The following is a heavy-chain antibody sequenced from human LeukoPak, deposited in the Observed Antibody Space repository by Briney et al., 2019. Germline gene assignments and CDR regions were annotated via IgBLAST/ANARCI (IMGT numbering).Heavy chain of an antibody. D-gene: IGHD5-24*01. J-gene: IGHJ3*02. V-gene: IGHV3-23*01. CDR2: LTDSGGTT. Sequence: PGGSLRLSCVASGFTFGNYAMGWLRQAPGRRPEWVSSLTDSGGTTYYVDSVKGRFAISRDNYKNTLYLHMNSLRADDTAVYYCAKKRDAFDIWGQGTVVTVSS. CDR3: AKKRDAFDI. CDR1: GFTFGNYA.